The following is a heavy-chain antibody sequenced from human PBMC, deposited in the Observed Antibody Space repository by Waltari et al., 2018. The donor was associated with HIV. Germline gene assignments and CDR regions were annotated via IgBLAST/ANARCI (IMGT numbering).Heavy chain of an antibody. Sequence: QVQLQQWGAGLLQPSETLSLTCAVYGGSFSAYYWSWIRQPPEKGLEWIGEINHTGDTRYNPALQSRVTISIDTSKNQFSLKLTSVIAADTAVYFCVRISAGLIYYWGHGTLVTVSS. CDR3: VRISAGLIYY. V-gene: IGHV4-34*02. CDR2: INHTGDT. D-gene: IGHD3-16*02. CDR1: GGSFSAYY. J-gene: IGHJ4*01.